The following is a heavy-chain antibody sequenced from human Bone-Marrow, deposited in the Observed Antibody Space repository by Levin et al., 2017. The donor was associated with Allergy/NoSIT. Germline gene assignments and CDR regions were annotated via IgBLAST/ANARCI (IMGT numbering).Heavy chain of an antibody. CDR3: ARDGLEYSSSSVYFDY. V-gene: IGHV3-30*04. D-gene: IGHD6-6*01. CDR2: ISYDGSNK. J-gene: IGHJ4*02. Sequence: GASVKVSCAASGFTFSSYAMHWVRQAPGKGLEWVAVISYDGSNKYYADSVKGRFTISRDNSKNTLYLQMNSLRAEDTAVYYCARDGLEYSSSSVYFDYWGQGTLVTVSS. CDR1: GFTFSSYA.